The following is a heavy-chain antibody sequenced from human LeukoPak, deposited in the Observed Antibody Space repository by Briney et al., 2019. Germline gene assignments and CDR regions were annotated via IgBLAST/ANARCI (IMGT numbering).Heavy chain of an antibody. D-gene: IGHD3-3*01. CDR2: MNPNSGNT. CDR1: GYTFTSYG. Sequence: ASVKVSCKASGYTFTSYGINWVRQATGQGLEWMGWMNPNSGNTGYAQKFQGRVTMTRNTSISTAYMELSSLRSEDTAVYYCARGRVDDFWSGYYRSYFDYWGQGTLVTVSS. CDR3: ARGRVDDFWSGYYRSYFDY. V-gene: IGHV1-8*01. J-gene: IGHJ4*02.